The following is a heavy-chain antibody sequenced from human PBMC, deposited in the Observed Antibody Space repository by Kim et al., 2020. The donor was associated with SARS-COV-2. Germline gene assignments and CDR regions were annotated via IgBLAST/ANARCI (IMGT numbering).Heavy chain of an antibody. D-gene: IGHD4-17*01. CDR3: ATGDYATFDY. J-gene: IGHJ4*02. Sequence: STYYADSVKGRFTISRDNSKNTLYLQMNSLRAEDTAVYYCATGDYATFDYWGQGTLVTVSS. CDR2: ST. V-gene: IGHV3-23*01.